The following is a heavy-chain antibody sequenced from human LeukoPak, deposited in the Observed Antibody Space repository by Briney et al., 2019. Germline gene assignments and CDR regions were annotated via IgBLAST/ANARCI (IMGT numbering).Heavy chain of an antibody. V-gene: IGHV3-9*01. CDR3: VTGYFDY. D-gene: IGHD7-27*01. Sequence: GRSLRLSCAASGFPFDDYAMHWVRQAPGKGLEWVSGISWNSGSIGYADSVKGRFTISRDNAKNSLYLQMNSLRAEDTALYYCVTGYFDYWGQGTLVTVSS. CDR1: GFPFDDYA. CDR2: ISWNSGSI. J-gene: IGHJ4*02.